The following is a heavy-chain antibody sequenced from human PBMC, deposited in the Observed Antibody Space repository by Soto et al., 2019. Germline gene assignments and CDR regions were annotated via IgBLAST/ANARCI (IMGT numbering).Heavy chain of an antibody. CDR3: ARSLQGPGAFDI. J-gene: IGHJ3*02. CDR2: INSDGSST. Sequence: EVQLVESGGGLVQPGGSLRLSCAASGLTFSSYWMHWVRQAPGKGLVWVSRINSDGSSTSYADSVKGRFTISRDNAKNTLYLQMNSLRAEDTAVYYCARSLQGPGAFDIWGQGIMVTVSS. CDR1: GLTFSSYW. V-gene: IGHV3-74*01.